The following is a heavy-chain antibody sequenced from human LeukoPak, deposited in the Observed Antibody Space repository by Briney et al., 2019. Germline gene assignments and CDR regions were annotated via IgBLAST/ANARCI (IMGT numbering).Heavy chain of an antibody. CDR3: AKDRGYSYGYGDY. J-gene: IGHJ4*02. Sequence: GGSLRLSCAATGFSFSTYAMSWVRQAPGKGLEWVSAISGSGGSTYYADSVKGRFTISRDNSKNTLYLQMNSLRAEDTAVYYCAKDRGYSYGYGDYWGQGTLVTVSS. D-gene: IGHD5-18*01. CDR2: ISGSGGST. CDR1: GFSFSTYA. V-gene: IGHV3-23*01.